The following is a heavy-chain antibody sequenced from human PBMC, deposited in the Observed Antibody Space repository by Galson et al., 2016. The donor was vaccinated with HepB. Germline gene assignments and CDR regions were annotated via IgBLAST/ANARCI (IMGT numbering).Heavy chain of an antibody. D-gene: IGHD2-15*01. CDR2: IYHTGTT. J-gene: IGHJ4*02. V-gene: IGHV4-4*02. Sequence: SETLSLTCAVSGGSIISTNWWSWIRQTPGKGLEWIGEIYHTGTTNYNPSLKSRITMSLDKSKNQFSLKLNSVTAADTAVYYCASLGYCSGGDCYSVDWGQGTMVTVSS. CDR3: ASLGYCSGGDCYSVD. CDR1: GGSIISTNW.